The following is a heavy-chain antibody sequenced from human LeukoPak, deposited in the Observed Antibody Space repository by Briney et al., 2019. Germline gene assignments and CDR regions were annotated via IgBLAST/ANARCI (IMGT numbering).Heavy chain of an antibody. CDR2: ISYDGSNK. Sequence: GRSLRLSCAASGFTFSSYGMHWVRQAPGKGLEGVAVISYDGSNKYYADSVKGRFTISRDNSKNTLYLQMNSLRAEDTAVYYCAKWAHGMDVWGQGTTVTVSS. CDR1: GFTFSSYG. V-gene: IGHV3-30*18. J-gene: IGHJ6*02. CDR3: AKWAHGMDV.